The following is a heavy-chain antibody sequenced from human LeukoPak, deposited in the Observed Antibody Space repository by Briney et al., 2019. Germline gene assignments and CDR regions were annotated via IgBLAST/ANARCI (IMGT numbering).Heavy chain of an antibody. J-gene: IGHJ4*02. CDR2: IYHSGST. D-gene: IGHD2-2*01. V-gene: IGHV4-4*02. Sequence: PSETLSLTCAISGGSISSSNWWSWVRQPPGKGLEWIGEIYHSGSTNYNPSLKSRVTISVDKSKNQFSLKLSSVTAADTAVYYCARAGRAGYCSSTSCSPLFDYWGQGTLVTVSS. CDR3: ARAGRAGYCSSTSCSPLFDY. CDR1: GGSISSSNW.